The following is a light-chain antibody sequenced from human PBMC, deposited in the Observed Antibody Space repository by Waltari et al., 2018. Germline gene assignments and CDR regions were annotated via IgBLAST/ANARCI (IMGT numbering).Light chain of an antibody. CDR3: ATWDDSLNGL. V-gene: IGLV1-44*01. CDR2: SNN. J-gene: IGLJ2*01. CDR1: SSNIGSKS. Sequence: SVLTQPPSVSGTPGQRGSISCSGSSSNIGSKSVNWYQQVPGTAPKLLIYSNNQRPSGVPDRFSGSKSGTSASLAISGLQSEDEADYYCATWDDSLNGLFGGGTKLTVL.